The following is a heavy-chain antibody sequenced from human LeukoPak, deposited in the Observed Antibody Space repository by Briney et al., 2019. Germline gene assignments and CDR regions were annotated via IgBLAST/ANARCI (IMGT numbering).Heavy chain of an antibody. CDR2: ISSSSSYI. V-gene: IGHV3-21*01. CDR3: ARDYFGLVAYAGLVY. CDR1: GFTFSSYS. D-gene: IGHD3/OR15-3a*01. J-gene: IGHJ4*02. Sequence: SGGSLRLSCAASGFTFSSYSMNWVRQAPGKGLEWVSSISSSSSYIYYADSVKGRFTISRDNAKNSLYLQMNSLRAEDTAVYYCARDYFGLVAYAGLVYWGQGTLVTVSS.